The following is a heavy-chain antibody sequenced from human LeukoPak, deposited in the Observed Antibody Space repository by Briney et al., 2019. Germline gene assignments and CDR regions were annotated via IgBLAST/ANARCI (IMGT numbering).Heavy chain of an antibody. V-gene: IGHV3-7*01. J-gene: IGHJ4*02. CDR1: GFTFSSFW. CDR2: INQDGSEK. D-gene: IGHD2-21*01. Sequence: GGSLRLSCVASGFTFSSFWMSWVRQAPGKGLEWVANINQDGSEKYYVDSVKGRFTISRDNAKNSLYLQMNSLGAEDTAVYYCARDSYLYWGQGTLVTVSS. CDR3: ARDSYLY.